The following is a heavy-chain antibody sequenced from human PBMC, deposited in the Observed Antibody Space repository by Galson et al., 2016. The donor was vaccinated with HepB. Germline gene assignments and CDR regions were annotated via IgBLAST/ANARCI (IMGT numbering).Heavy chain of an antibody. CDR2: TYYRARWYN. CDR1: VDSVSSNSAA. J-gene: IGHJ4*02. CDR3: ARGVRFGSLDY. V-gene: IGHV6-1*01. D-gene: IGHD3-10*01. Sequence: CAISVDSVSSNSAAWNWLRQSPSRGLEWLGRTYYRARWYNDYAVSVKSRITINPDTSKNQFSLHLNSVTPEDTAVYYCARGVRFGSLDYWGQGTLVTVSS.